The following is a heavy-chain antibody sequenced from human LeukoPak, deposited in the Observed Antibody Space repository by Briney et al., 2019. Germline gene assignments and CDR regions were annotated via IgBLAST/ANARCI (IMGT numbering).Heavy chain of an antibody. CDR2: IIPMFGTA. V-gene: IGHV1-69*06. D-gene: IGHD3-9*01. CDR1: GGTFSNYA. J-gene: IGHJ3*02. Sequence: SVKVSCKASGGTFSNYAITWVRQAPGQGLEWMGGIIPMFGTASYAQKFQGRVTITADKSTSTAYMELSSLRSEDTAVYYCARGYYDILTGYWTNDAFDIWGQGTMVTVSS. CDR3: ARGYYDILTGYWTNDAFDI.